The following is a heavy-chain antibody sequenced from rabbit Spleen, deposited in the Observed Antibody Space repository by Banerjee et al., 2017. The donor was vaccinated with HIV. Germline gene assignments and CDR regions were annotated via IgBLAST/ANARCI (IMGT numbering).Heavy chain of an antibody. V-gene: IGHV1S45*01. D-gene: IGHD6-1*01. CDR3: ASAYSDVYFDL. CDR2: IYPITETT. Sequence: QEQLEESGGRLVQPGGSLTLSCKAFGFTISGYWMNWVRQAPGKGLEWIGIIYPITETTYYANWVNGRFTISKTSSTTVTLQVTSLTAADTATYFCASAYSDVYFDLWGQGTLVTVS. CDR1: GFTISGYW. J-gene: IGHJ4*01.